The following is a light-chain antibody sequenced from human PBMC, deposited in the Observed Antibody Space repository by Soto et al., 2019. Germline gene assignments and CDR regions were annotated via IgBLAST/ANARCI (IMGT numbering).Light chain of an antibody. V-gene: IGLV2-14*01. J-gene: IGLJ2*01. CDR2: DVS. Sequence: QSALTQPASVSGSPGQSITISCTGTSSDVGGYNYVSWYQQHPGKAPKLIIYDVSNRPSGVSNRFSGPKSGNTASLTISGLQAEDEADYYCSSYTSNKTLVAFGGGTKLTVL. CDR1: SSDVGGYNY. CDR3: SSYTSNKTLVA.